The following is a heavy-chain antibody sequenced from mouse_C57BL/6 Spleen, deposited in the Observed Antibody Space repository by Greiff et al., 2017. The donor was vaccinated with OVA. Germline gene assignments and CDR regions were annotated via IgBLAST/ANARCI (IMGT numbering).Heavy chain of an antibody. J-gene: IGHJ4*01. CDR2: ISSGSSTI. CDR3: ARDYYGSSYDAMDY. CDR1: GFTFSDYG. D-gene: IGHD1-1*01. V-gene: IGHV5-17*01. Sequence: EVTLVESGGGLVKPGGSLKLSCAASGFTFSDYGMHWVRQAPETGLEWVAYISSGSSTIYYADTVKGRFTISRDNAKNTLFLQMTSLRSEDTAMYYCARDYYGSSYDAMDYWGQGTSVTVSS.